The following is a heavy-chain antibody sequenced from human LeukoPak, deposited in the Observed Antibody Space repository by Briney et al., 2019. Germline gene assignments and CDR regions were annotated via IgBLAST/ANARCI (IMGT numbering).Heavy chain of an antibody. Sequence: GGSLRLSCAASGFTFSSYAMSWVRQAPGKGLEWVSAISGSGGSTYYADSVKGRFTISRGNSKNTLYLQMNSLRAEDTAVYYCAKRQTAGYSSDWYYVINFDCWGQGTLVTVSS. D-gene: IGHD6-19*01. J-gene: IGHJ4*02. CDR2: ISGSGGST. CDR3: AKRQTAGYSSDWYYVINFDC. CDR1: GFTFSSYA. V-gene: IGHV3-23*01.